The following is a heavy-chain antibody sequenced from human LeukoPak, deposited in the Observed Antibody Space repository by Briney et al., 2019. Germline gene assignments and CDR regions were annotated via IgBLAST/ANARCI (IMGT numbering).Heavy chain of an antibody. V-gene: IGHV3-66*04. CDR3: ARHRDTRGDGGYWDFDQ. CDR2: IYSGGST. J-gene: IGHJ4*02. Sequence: PGGSLRLSCAASGFTVSSNYMSWVRQAPGKGLEWVSVIYSGGSTYYADSVKGRLTISRDNSKNTLYLQMNSLRAEDTAVYYCARHRDTRGDGGYWDFDQWGQGTLVTVSS. D-gene: IGHD2-21*02. CDR1: GFTVSSNY.